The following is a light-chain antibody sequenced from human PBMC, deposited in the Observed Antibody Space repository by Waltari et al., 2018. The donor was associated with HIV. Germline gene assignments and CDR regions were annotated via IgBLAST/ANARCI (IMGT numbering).Light chain of an antibody. CDR1: RRDVGGYNY. Sequence: QSALTQPASVSGSPGQSITISCTGTRRDVGGYNYVSWYQQHPRKAPKLMIYDVSNRPSGVSNRFSGSKSGNTASLTISGLQAEDEADYYCSSYTSSSTVVFGGGTKLTVL. V-gene: IGLV2-14*03. CDR3: SSYTSSSTVV. CDR2: DVS. J-gene: IGLJ2*01.